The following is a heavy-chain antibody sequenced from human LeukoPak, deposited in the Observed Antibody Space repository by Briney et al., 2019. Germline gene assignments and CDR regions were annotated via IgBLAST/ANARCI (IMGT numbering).Heavy chain of an antibody. J-gene: IGHJ4*02. CDR1: GFTFSDYY. CDR3: ARVLHKRNYDSSTYYGY. D-gene: IGHD3-22*01. CDR2: ISSSGSTI. Sequence: GGSLRLSCAASGFTFSDYYMNWIRQAPGKGLEWVSYISSSGSTIYYADSVKGRFTISRDNAKNSLYLQMNSLRAEDTAVYYCARVLHKRNYDSSTYYGYWGQGTLVTVSS. V-gene: IGHV3-11*04.